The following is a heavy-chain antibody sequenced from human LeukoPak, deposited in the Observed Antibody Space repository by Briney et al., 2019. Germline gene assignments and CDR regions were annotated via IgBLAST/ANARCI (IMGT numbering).Heavy chain of an antibody. V-gene: IGHV3-23*01. CDR2: LSARGGST. CDR3: AKGSGINHYHWIDP. J-gene: IGHJ5*02. Sequence: GGSLRLSCAASGFTFSSYAMSWVRQAPGKGLEWVSALSARGGSTYYADSVKGRFTISRDNSKNTLYLQMDSLRAEDTALYYCAKGSGINHYHWIDPWGQGTLVTVSS. CDR1: GFTFSSYA. D-gene: IGHD1-14*01.